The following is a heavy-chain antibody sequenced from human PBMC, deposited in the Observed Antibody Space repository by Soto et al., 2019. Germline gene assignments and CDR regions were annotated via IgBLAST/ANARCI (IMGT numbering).Heavy chain of an antibody. J-gene: IGHJ4*02. CDR1: GFTFSSYG. CDR3: AKPPDYNWNDY. V-gene: IGHV3-30*18. CDR2: ISYDGSTT. D-gene: IGHD1-20*01. Sequence: GGSLRLSCAASGFTFSSYGMYWVRQAPGKGLEWVAVISYDGSTTYYADSVKGRFTIPRDDSKNTLNLQMNNLRAEDTAVYYCAKPPDYNWNDYWGQGTLVTVSS.